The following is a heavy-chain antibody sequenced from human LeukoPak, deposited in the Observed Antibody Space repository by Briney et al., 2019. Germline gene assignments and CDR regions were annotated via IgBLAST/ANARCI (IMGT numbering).Heavy chain of an antibody. CDR3: ARTGGFGEPLHFDY. V-gene: IGHV1-18*01. CDR1: GYTFTSYG. Sequence: GASVKASCKASGYTFTSYGISWARQAPGQGLEWMGWISAYNGNTNYAQKLQGRVTMTTDTSTSTAYMELRSLRSDDTAVYYCARTGGFGEPLHFDYWGQGTLVTVSS. J-gene: IGHJ4*02. D-gene: IGHD3-10*01. CDR2: ISAYNGNT.